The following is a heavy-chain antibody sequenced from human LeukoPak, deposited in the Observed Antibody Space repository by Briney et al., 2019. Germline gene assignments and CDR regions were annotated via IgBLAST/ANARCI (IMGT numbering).Heavy chain of an antibody. J-gene: IGHJ4*02. V-gene: IGHV3-23*01. Sequence: PGGSLRLSCAASGFTFSSYGMSWVRQAPGKGLEWVSAISGSGGSTYYADSVKGRFTISRDNAKNTLYLQMNSLRVEDTAVYYCARGGAAGISFGGQGTLVSVSS. D-gene: IGHD6-13*01. CDR2: ISGSGGST. CDR3: ARGGAAGISF. CDR1: GFTFSSYG.